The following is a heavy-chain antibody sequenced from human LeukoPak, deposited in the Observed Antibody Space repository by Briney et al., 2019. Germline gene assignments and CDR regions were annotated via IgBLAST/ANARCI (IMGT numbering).Heavy chain of an antibody. CDR1: GGSFSGYY. J-gene: IGHJ4*02. Sequence: SETLSLTCAVYGGSFSGYYWSWIRQPPGKGLEWIGEINHSGSTNYNPSLKSRVTISVDTSKNQISLKLSSVTAADTAVYYCARDGRPGAGYWGQGTLVTVSS. D-gene: IGHD4-17*01. CDR3: ARDGRPGAGY. V-gene: IGHV4-34*01. CDR2: INHSGST.